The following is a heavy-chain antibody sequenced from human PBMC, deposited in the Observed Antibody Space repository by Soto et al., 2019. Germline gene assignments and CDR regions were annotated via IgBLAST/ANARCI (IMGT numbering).Heavy chain of an antibody. CDR2: ISGSGGST. Sequence: GGSLRLPCAASGFTFSSYAMSWVRQAPGKGLEWVSAISGSGGSTYYADSVKGRFTISRDNSKNTLYLQMNSLRAEDTAVYYCAKDSSAYYDFWSGYSLDYWGQGTLVTVSS. CDR3: AKDSSAYYDFWSGYSLDY. V-gene: IGHV3-23*01. D-gene: IGHD3-3*01. CDR1: GFTFSSYA. J-gene: IGHJ4*02.